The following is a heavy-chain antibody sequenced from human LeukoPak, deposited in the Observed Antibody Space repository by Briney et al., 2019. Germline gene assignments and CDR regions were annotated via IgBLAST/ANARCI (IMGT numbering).Heavy chain of an antibody. D-gene: IGHD1-7*01. J-gene: IGHJ4*02. CDR1: GYTLTELS. CDR2: FDPEDGET. V-gene: IGHV1-24*01. Sequence: ASVKVSCKVSGYTLTELSMHWVRQAPGKGLEWMGGFDPEDGETIYAQKFQGRVTMTEDTSTDTAYMELSSLRSEDTAVYYCATSRLTGTTDLFDYWGQGTLVTVSS. CDR3: ATSRLTGTTDLFDY.